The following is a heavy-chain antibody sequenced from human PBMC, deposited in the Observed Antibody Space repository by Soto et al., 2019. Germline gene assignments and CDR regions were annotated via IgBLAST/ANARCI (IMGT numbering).Heavy chain of an antibody. CDR3: AKDRGAHFDY. V-gene: IGHV3-30*18. CDR2: ISYDGSNK. Sequence: GGSLRLSCAASGFTFSSYGMHWVRQAPGKGLEWVAVISYDGSNKYYADSVKGRFTISRDNSKNTLYLQMNSLRAEDTAVYYCAKDRGAHFDYWGQGTLVTVSS. J-gene: IGHJ4*02. CDR1: GFTFSSYG. D-gene: IGHD4-17*01.